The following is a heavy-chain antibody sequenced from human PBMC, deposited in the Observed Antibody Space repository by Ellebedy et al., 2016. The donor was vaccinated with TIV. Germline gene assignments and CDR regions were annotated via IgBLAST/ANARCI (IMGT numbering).Heavy chain of an antibody. D-gene: IGHD3-16*01. CDR1: GFTFSSYA. CDR2: IVSNGDST. J-gene: IGHJ4*02. CDR3: VKAWGD. V-gene: IGHV3-64D*06. Sequence: GESLKLSCAASGFTFSSYAMHWVRQAPGKGLEYISAIVSNGDSTYYANSVKGRFIISRDNSKNTLYLQMSSLRPEDTAVNYCVKAWGDWGQGTLVTVSS.